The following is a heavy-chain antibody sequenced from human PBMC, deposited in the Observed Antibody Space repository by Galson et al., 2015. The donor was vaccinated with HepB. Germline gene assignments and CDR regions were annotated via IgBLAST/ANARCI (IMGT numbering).Heavy chain of an antibody. V-gene: IGHV4-39*01. CDR3: ARHVTSTRPRSPSPYAADI. D-gene: IGHD3-16*01. CDR1: GDSISGSVYF. Sequence: ETLSLTCTVSGDSISGSVYFWAWIRQSPGKGPEWIGSVHYSGSSYYNSALKSRVSISVDTSQSQYSLGLNSVTAADTGVYYCARHVTSTRPRSPSPYAADIWGQGTMVTVSS. J-gene: IGHJ3*02. CDR2: VHYSGSS.